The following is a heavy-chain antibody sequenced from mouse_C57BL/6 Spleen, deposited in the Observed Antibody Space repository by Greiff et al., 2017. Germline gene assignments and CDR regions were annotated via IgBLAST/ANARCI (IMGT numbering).Heavy chain of an antibody. J-gene: IGHJ2*01. CDR1: GYAFSSSW. CDR3: ANYYEGYYFDY. D-gene: IGHD1-1*01. CDR2: IYPGDGDT. V-gene: IGHV1-82*01. Sequence: VKLLESGPELVKPGASVKISCKASGYAFSSSWMNWVKQRPGKGLEWIGRIYPGDGDTNYNGKFKGKATLTADKSSSTAYMQLSSLTSEDSAVYFCANYYEGYYFDYWGQGTTLTVSS.